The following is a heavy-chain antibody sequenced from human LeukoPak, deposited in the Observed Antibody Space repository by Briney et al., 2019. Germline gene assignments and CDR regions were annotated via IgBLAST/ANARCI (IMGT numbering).Heavy chain of an antibody. Sequence: GGSLRLSCAASGFTFSSYAMSWVRQAPGKGLEWVSAISGSGGSTYYADSVKGRFTISRDNAKNSLYLQMNSLRAEDTAVYYCARDHISDTTVTTNWGQGTLVTVSS. CDR3: ARDHISDTTVTTN. CDR2: ISGSGGST. CDR1: GFTFSSYA. D-gene: IGHD4-11*01. V-gene: IGHV3-23*01. J-gene: IGHJ4*02.